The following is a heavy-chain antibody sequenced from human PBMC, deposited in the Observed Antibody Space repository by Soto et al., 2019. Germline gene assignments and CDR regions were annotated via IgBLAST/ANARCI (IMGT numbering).Heavy chain of an antibody. CDR1: GGSISSGGYY. D-gene: IGHD2-21*02. CDR3: ARECGGDCYSTYYYYYGMDV. CDR2: IYYSGST. Sequence: QVQLQESGPGLVKPSQTLSLTCTVSGGSISSGGYYWSWIRQHPGKGLEWIGYIYYSGSTYYNPSLKSRVTITVDTSKNQFSLKLSSVTAADTAVYYCARECGGDCYSTYYYYYGMDVWGQGTTVTVSS. J-gene: IGHJ6*02. V-gene: IGHV4-31*03.